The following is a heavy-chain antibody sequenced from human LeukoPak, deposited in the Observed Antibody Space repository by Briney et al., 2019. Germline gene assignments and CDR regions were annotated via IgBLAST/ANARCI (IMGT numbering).Heavy chain of an antibody. J-gene: IGHJ4*02. CDR2: IYPGDSDT. Sequence: GESLKISCKGSGYSFTSYWIGWVRQMPGKGLEWMGIIYPGDSDTRYSPSFQGQVTISADKSISTAYLQWSSLKASDTAMYYCARLIGYCSGGSCYSSRIDYWGQGTLVTVSS. D-gene: IGHD2-15*01. V-gene: IGHV5-51*01. CDR3: ARLIGYCSGGSCYSSRIDY. CDR1: GYSFTSYW.